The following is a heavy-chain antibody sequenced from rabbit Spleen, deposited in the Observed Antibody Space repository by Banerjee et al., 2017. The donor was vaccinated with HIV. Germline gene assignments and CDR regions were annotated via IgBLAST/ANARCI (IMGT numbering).Heavy chain of an antibody. CDR2: IEGGSSAFS. Sequence: QEQLVESGGGLVQPGGSLKLSCKASGFDFSSYGLSWVRQAPGKGLEWIACIEGGSSAFSYFASWAKGRFTISKTSSTTVTLQMTSLTAADTATYFCARGAIYGGGYVYYFDLWGQGTLVTVS. D-gene: IGHD6-1*01. V-gene: IGHV1S45*01. CDR3: ARGAIYGGGYVYYFDL. CDR1: GFDFSSYG. J-gene: IGHJ4*01.